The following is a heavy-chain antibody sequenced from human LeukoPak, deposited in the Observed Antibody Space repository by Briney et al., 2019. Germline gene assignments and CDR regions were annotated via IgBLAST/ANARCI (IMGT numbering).Heavy chain of an antibody. J-gene: IGHJ4*02. CDR2: ISGSGDTM. CDR1: GFTFSSHE. D-gene: IGHD6-19*01. V-gene: IGHV3-48*03. CDR3: ARGAVAGTPPVDY. Sequence: GGSLRLSCAASGFTFSSHEMNWVCQAPGKGLEWLSYISGSGDTMYYADSVRGRFTISRDNAKNSLYLQMNSLRTEDSALYSCARGAVAGTPPVDYWGPGTLVTVSS.